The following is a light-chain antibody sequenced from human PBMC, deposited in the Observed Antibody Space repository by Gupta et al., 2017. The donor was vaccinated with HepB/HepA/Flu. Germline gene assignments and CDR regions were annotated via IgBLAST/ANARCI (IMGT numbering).Light chain of an antibody. CDR3: YQYGSTPLYT. V-gene: IGKV3-20*01. Sequence: EIVLTQSPGTLSLSPGERATLSCRASQSISSSYLAWYQQKPGQAPSLLIYGASSRATGIPDRFIGSGSCTDFTLPISSLEPEDFAVYYCYQYGSTPLYTFGRGTKLEIK. CDR1: QSISSSY. CDR2: GAS. J-gene: IGKJ2*01.